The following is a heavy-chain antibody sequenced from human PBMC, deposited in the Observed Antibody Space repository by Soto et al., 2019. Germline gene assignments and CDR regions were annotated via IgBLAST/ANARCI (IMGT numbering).Heavy chain of an antibody. CDR3: ARGPPSGSFSLTPRY. D-gene: IGHD1-26*01. CDR1: GYSFHNFG. J-gene: IGHJ4*02. CDR2: ISGQIAKT. Sequence: QVQLVQSGPEVKKPGASVKVSCKASGYSFHNFGIIWVRQAPGQGLEWMGWISGQIAKTNYAQKVHGKITMTTYTSTSTAYMELNTLTSDDTAMYYCARGPPSGSFSLTPRYWGQGTLVTVSS. V-gene: IGHV1-18*04.